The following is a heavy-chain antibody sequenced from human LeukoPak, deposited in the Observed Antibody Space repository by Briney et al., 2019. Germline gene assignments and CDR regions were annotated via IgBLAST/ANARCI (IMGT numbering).Heavy chain of an antibody. D-gene: IGHD3-10*01. J-gene: IGHJ4*02. CDR3: AQDGQVRVIIPHYFDS. V-gene: IGHV3-23*01. CDR1: GFTFSSFP. CDR2: ISGSATRT. Sequence: GGSLRLSCAPSGFTFSSFPLTWVRHRPGKGLEWVSTISGSATRTYYADSVKGRFTISRDMSNSTLFLQMNSLRVEDTAVYYCAQDGQVRVIIPHYFDSWGQGTLVTVSS.